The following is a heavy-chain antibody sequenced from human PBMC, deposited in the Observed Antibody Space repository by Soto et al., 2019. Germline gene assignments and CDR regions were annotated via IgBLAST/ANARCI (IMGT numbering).Heavy chain of an antibody. CDR1: GFTFTSSA. Sequence: ASVKVSCKASGFTFTSSAVQWVRQARGQRLEWIGWIVVGSGNTNYAQKFQERVTITRDMSTSTAYMELSSLRSEDTAVYYCAAATKYSSSWYGPYYGMDVWGQGTTVTVSS. V-gene: IGHV1-58*01. J-gene: IGHJ6*02. CDR2: IVVGSGNT. CDR3: AAATKYSSSWYGPYYGMDV. D-gene: IGHD6-13*01.